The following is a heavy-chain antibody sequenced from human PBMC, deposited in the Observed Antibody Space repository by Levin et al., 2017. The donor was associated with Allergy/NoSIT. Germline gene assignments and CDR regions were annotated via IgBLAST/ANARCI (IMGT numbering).Heavy chain of an antibody. CDR3: ARTKAFGGFGELLGDYDYGMDV. D-gene: IGHD3-10*01. CDR2: IDWDDDK. CDR1: GFSLSTSGMC. J-gene: IGHJ6*02. Sequence: SGPTLVKPTQTLTLTCTFSGFSLSTSGMCVSWIRQPPGKALEWLARIDWDDDKYYSTSLKTRLTISKDTSKNQVVLTMTNMDPVDTATYYCARTKAFGGFGELLGDYDYGMDVWGQGTTVTVSS. V-gene: IGHV2-70*11.